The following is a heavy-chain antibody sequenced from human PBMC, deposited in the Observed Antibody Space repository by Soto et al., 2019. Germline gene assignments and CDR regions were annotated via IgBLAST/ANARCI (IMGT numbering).Heavy chain of an antibody. CDR2: ICYSGST. D-gene: IGHD5-18*01. CDR3: ARPLYSYSPMDV. J-gene: IGHJ6*02. Sequence: QVQLQESGPGLVKPSESLSLTCTVSGGSVSSGSYYLSWIRQPQGKGLEWIGYICYSGSTNCYPSLMSRVPISVDTSKNQFALKLSSVTAAGTVVYYCARPLYSYSPMDVWGQGTTVTVSS. CDR1: GGSVSSGSYY. V-gene: IGHV4-61*01.